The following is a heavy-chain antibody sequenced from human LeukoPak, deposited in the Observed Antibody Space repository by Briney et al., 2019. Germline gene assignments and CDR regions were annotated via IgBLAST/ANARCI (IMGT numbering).Heavy chain of an antibody. CDR1: GYTFTSYG. D-gene: IGHD2-8*02. V-gene: IGHV1-18*01. J-gene: IGHJ3*02. Sequence: ASVKVSCKASGYTFTSYGISWVRQAPGQGLKWMGWMSAYNGNTNYAQKLQGRVTMNTDTSTSTAYMELRSLRSADTAVYYSARDLVPRENDAFDIWGQGTMVTVSS. CDR3: ARDLVPRENDAFDI. CDR2: MSAYNGNT.